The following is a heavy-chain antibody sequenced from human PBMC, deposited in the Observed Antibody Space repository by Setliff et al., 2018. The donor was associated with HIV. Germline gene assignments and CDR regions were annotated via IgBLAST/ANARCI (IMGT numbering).Heavy chain of an antibody. Sequence: SSETLSLTCTVSGQFISDGYYWGWIRQPPGKGLEWIGSVYHSGKTYYNPSLKSRVTMSADTSKNQISLMLRSMTAADTAVYYCAKHDFGEGSCFDPWGQGFLVTVSS. V-gene: IGHV4-38-2*02. J-gene: IGHJ5*02. CDR3: AKHDFGEGSCFDP. CDR1: GQFISDGYY. D-gene: IGHD3-16*01. CDR2: VYHSGKT.